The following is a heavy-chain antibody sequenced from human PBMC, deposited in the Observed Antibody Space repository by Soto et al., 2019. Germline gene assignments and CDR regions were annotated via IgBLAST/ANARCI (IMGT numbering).Heavy chain of an antibody. CDR3: ARSSSGYPNPDY. Sequence: PVKLSSKEPGYTYTSYSRHSPHQAPGQRLEWMGWINAGNGNTKYSQKFQGRVTITRDTSASTAYMELSSLRSEDTAVYYCARSSSGYPNPDYWVQGTLDTGTS. J-gene: IGHJ4*02. V-gene: IGHV1-3*01. D-gene: IGHD3-22*01. CDR1: GYTYTSYS. CDR2: INAGNGNT.